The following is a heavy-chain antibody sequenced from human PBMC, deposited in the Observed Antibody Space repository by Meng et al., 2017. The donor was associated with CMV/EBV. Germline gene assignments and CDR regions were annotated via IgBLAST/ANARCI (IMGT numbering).Heavy chain of an antibody. V-gene: IGHV1-69*12. D-gene: IGHD1-26*01. Sequence: QVQLVESAAEVKKPGSPVKVPCKTSGGTFSTFAISWVRQAPGEGLEWMGGIIPVFETANYAERFQDRVTITADDSTTTAYMELSSLRADDTALYFCARGGDSWYSDYWGQGTLVTVSS. CDR3: ARGGDSWYSDY. CDR2: IIPVFETA. CDR1: GGTFSTFA. J-gene: IGHJ4*02.